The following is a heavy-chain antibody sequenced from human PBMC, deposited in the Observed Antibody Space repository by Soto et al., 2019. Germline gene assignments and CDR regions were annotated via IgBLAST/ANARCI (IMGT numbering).Heavy chain of an antibody. CDR2: INPSGGST. D-gene: IGHD2-15*01. Sequence: ASVKVSCKASGYTFTIYYMHWVLQAPGQGLEWMGIINPSGGSTSYAQKFQGRVTMTRDTSTSTVYMELSSLRSEDTAVYYCARVGAGDRYCSGGSCYYNWFDPWGQGTLVTVS. CDR1: GYTFTIYY. J-gene: IGHJ5*02. V-gene: IGHV1-46*03. CDR3: ARVGAGDRYCSGGSCYYNWFDP.